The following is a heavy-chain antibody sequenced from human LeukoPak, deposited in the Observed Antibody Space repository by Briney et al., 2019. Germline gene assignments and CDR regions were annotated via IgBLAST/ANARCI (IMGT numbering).Heavy chain of an antibody. CDR3: AEGWLNMIVVPNDY. D-gene: IGHD3-22*01. CDR1: GFTFSSYA. V-gene: IGHV3-23*01. CDR2: ISGSGGST. J-gene: IGHJ4*02. Sequence: GGSLRLSCAASGFTFSSYAMSWVRQAPGKGLEWVSAISGSGGSTYYADSVKGRFTISRDNSKNTLYLQMNSLRAEDTAVYYCAEGWLNMIVVPNDYWGQGTLVTVSS.